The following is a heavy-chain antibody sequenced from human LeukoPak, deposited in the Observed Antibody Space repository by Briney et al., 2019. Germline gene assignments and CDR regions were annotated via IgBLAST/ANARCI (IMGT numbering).Heavy chain of an antibody. D-gene: IGHD3-3*01. CDR2: ISYDGSNK. V-gene: IGHV3-30*04. CDR3: ASSIFGVVPRVDY. J-gene: IGHJ4*02. Sequence: GGSLRLSCAASGFTFSSYAMHWVRQAPGKGLEWVAVISYDGSNKYYADSVKGRSTISRDNSKNTLYLQMNSLRAEDTAVYYCASSIFGVVPRVDYWGQGTLVTVSS. CDR1: GFTFSSYA.